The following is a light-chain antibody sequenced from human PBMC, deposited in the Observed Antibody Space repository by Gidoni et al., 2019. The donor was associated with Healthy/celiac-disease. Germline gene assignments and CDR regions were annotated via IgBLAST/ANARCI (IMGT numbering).Light chain of an antibody. CDR2: GAS. J-gene: IGKJ5*01. V-gene: IGKV3-15*01. Sequence: IVMTQSPATLSVSPGERATLSCRASQSVSSNLAWYQQKPGQAPRLLIYGASTRATGIPARFSGSGSGTEFTLTISSLQSEDFAVYYCQQYNNWPPLITFXQXTRLEIK. CDR1: QSVSSN. CDR3: QQYNNWPPLIT.